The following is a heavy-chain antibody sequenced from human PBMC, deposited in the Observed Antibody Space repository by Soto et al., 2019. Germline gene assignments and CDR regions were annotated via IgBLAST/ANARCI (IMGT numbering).Heavy chain of an antibody. J-gene: IGHJ4*02. CDR3: AREGDGYNLGPSVDFDY. CDR2: INPSGGST. V-gene: IGHV1-46*01. CDR1: GDTFTTYY. D-gene: IGHD5-12*01. Sequence: QVQLVQSGAEVKKPGASVKVSCKASGDTFTTYYMHWVRQAPGQGLEWMGVINPSGGSTSYAQKFQGRVTVTRDTSTSTLYMELSSLRSEDTAVYYCAREGDGYNLGPSVDFDYWGQGTLVTVSS.